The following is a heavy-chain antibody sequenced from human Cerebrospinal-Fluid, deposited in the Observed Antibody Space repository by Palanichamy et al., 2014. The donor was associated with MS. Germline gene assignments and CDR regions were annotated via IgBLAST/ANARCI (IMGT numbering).Heavy chain of an antibody. D-gene: IGHD3/OR15-3a*01. CDR1: GGSISADY. CDR3: AKYDFWSGFDP. Sequence: QVQLQESGPGLVKPSETLSLTCTVSGGSISADYWNWIRQPPGKGLDWIGYIYYDGSTYYNPSLKSRVTISVDRSKNQFSLKLRSVTAADTAVYYCAKYDFWSGFDPWGQGTLVTVSS. V-gene: IGHV4-59*01. J-gene: IGHJ5*02. CDR2: IYYDGST.